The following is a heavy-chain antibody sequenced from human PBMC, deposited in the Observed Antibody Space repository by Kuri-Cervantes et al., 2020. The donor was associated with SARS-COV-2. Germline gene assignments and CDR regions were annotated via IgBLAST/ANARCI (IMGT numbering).Heavy chain of an antibody. CDR2: IKQDGSEK. V-gene: IGHV3-7*01. CDR3: TRSLDY. J-gene: IGHJ4*02. Sequence: GESLKISCAASGFTFSSYWMSWVRQAPGKGLEWVANIKQDGSEKFYVDSVKGRFTISRDNTKNSLYLQMDNLRAEDTAIYYRTRSLDYWGQGTLVTVSS. CDR1: GFTFSSYW.